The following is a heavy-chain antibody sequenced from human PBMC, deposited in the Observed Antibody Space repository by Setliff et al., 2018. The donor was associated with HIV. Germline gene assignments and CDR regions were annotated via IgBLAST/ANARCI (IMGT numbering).Heavy chain of an antibody. V-gene: IGHV1-18*01. CDR1: GYTLTTYG. Sequence: ASVKVSCKASGYTLTTYGISWVRQAPGQGLEWMGWVSVYNGKTDYAQKLQGRVTMTTDTSTSTAYMELRSLTSDDTAVYYCARGYCGGGICYSPNWLDPWGQGTLVTVSS. CDR2: VSVYNGKT. J-gene: IGHJ5*02. D-gene: IGHD2-15*01. CDR3: ARGYCGGGICYSPNWLDP.